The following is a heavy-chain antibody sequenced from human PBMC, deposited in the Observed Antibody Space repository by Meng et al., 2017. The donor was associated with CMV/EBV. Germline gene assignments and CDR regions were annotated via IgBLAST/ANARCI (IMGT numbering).Heavy chain of an antibody. D-gene: IGHD3-22*01. CDR2: IRYDGSNK. CDR3: AKDKQYYDSSGWIDY. CDR1: GFTFSSYG. Sequence: GESLKISCAASGFTFSSYGMHWVSQAPGKGLEWVAFIRYDGSNKYYADSVKGRFTISRDNSKNTLYLQMNSLRAEDTAVYYCAKDKQYYDSSGWIDYWGQGTLVTVSS. V-gene: IGHV3-30*02. J-gene: IGHJ4*02.